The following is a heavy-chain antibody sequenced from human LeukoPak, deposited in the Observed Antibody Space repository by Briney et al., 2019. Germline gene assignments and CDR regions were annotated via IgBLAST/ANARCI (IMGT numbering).Heavy chain of an antibody. CDR3: AKEIWPTVTTPGHTHFDY. Sequence: GGSLRLSCAASGFTFTNYDMTWLRQAPGKGLEWVSIISASGGSTNYADSVRGRFTISRDNSKNTLCLQMNSLRAEDTAVYYCAKEIWPTVTTPGHTHFDYWGQGTLVTVSS. CDR1: GFTFTNYD. D-gene: IGHD4-17*01. V-gene: IGHV3-23*01. J-gene: IGHJ4*02. CDR2: ISASGGST.